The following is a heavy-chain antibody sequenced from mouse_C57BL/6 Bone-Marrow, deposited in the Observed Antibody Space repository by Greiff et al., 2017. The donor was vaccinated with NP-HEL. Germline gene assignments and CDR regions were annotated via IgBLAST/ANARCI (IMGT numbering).Heavy chain of an antibody. CDR2: IRSKSSNYAT. CDR3: VRDGGLRRDTAFAY. V-gene: IGHV10-3*01. Sequence: EVQLQQSGGGLVQPKGSLKLSCAASGFTFTTYAMHWVRQAPGKGLEWVARIRSKSSNYATYYADSVKDRFTISRDDSQSMLYLQMNNLKTEDTAMYYCVRDGGLRRDTAFAYWGQGTLVTVSA. J-gene: IGHJ3*01. CDR1: GFTFTTYA. D-gene: IGHD2-4*01.